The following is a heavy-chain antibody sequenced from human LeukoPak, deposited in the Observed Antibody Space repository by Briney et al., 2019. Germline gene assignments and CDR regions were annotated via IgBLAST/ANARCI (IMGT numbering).Heavy chain of an antibody. CDR3: AADYGDYPHHDAFDI. J-gene: IGHJ3*02. D-gene: IGHD4-17*01. Sequence: ASVKVSCKASGYTFTSYGISWVRQAPGQGLEWMGWISAYNGNTNYAQKLQGRVTMTTDTSTSTAYMELRSLRSDDTAVYYCAADYGDYPHHDAFDIWGQGTMVTVSS. CDR2: ISAYNGNT. V-gene: IGHV1-18*01. CDR1: GYTFTSYG.